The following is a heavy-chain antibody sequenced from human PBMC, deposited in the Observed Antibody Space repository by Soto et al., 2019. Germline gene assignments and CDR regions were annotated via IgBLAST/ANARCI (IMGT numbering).Heavy chain of an antibody. CDR1: GFSFSSHW. CDR2: IKEDGSQQ. J-gene: IGHJ3*01. D-gene: IGHD2-21*01. V-gene: IGHV3-7*01. CDR3: ARDGRYCPWSDCRGDAFDV. Sequence: EVKLVESGGGLVQPGGSLRLSCAASGFSFSSHWMTWVRQTPGKGLEWVANIKEDGSQQYYVESVKGRFTIFRDNADNSLSLQMNSLRVEDTDVSYCARDGRYCPWSDCRGDAFDVWGQGTVVTVSS.